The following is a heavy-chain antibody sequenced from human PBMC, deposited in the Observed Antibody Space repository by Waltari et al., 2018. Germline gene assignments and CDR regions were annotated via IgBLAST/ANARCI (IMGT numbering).Heavy chain of an antibody. V-gene: IGHV1-2*02. CDR1: GYTFTGYY. Sequence: QVQLVQSGAEVKKPGASVKVSCKASGYTFTGYYMHWVRQAPGQGLGWINPNSGGTNYARKLQGRGTMTRDTSISTAYMELSRLRSDDTAVYYCARLQWRELSLGQKINRGAFDIWGQGTMVTVSS. CDR3: ARLQWRELSLGQKINRGAFDI. J-gene: IGHJ3*02. D-gene: IGHD3-16*02. CDR2: INPNSGGT.